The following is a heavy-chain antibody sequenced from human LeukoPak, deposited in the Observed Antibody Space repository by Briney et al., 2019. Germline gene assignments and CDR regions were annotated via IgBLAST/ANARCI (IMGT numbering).Heavy chain of an antibody. D-gene: IGHD3/OR15-3a*01. CDR1: GFIFDDYA. Sequence: GGSLRLSCAASGFIFDDYAMHWVRQAPGKGLEWVSGISWSSGSIGYADSVKGRFTISRDNAKNSLYLQMNSLRAEDTAVYYCARGPRTYDYWGQGTLVTVSS. J-gene: IGHJ4*02. CDR3: ARGPRTYDY. V-gene: IGHV3-9*01. CDR2: ISWSSGSI.